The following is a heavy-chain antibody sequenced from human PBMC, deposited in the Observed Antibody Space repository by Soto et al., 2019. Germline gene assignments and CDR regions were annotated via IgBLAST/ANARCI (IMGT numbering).Heavy chain of an antibody. Sequence: PSETLSLTCTVSGGSISSYYWSWIRQPPGKGLEWIGYIYYSGSTNYNPSLKSRVTISVDTSKNQFSLKLSSVTAADTAVYYCARGGADPGTMIVVVTPDDAFDIWGQGTMVTVSS. J-gene: IGHJ3*02. CDR1: GGSISSYY. CDR2: IYYSGST. D-gene: IGHD3-22*01. CDR3: ARGGADPGTMIVVVTPDDAFDI. V-gene: IGHV4-59*01.